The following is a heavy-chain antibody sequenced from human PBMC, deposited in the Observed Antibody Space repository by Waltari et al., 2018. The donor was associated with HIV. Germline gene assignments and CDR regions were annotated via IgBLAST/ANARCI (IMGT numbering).Heavy chain of an antibody. Sequence: QLLQSGGIAVRPGGSLQAPGPASGFKCDGPTPQRVGQVSGRGLEWIGHIKSKRDTYATSYSTSLRGRFTIYRDDLTNTVSLHMNSLKNEDTAIYYCTRVFESLNWYFDVWGRGTLVSV. CDR1: GFKCDGPT. CDR2: IKSKRDTYAT. CDR3: TRVFESLNWYFDV. V-gene: IGHV3-73*02. J-gene: IGHJ2*01.